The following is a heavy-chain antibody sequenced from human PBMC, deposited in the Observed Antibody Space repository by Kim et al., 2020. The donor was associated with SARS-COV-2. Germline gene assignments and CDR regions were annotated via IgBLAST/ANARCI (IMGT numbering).Heavy chain of an antibody. CDR1: GGSITNDY. J-gene: IGHJ4*02. V-gene: IGHV4-59*01. CDR3: ARDGGWSRGRSIDY. Sequence: SETLSLTCTVSGGSITNDYWTWVRQAPGRGLEWIGFFYYSGTTNYNPSLKSRVTISVDTSKNEFSLRLTSVTAADTAVYYCARDGGWSRGRSIDYWVQGTLVTVSS. D-gene: IGHD6-19*01. CDR2: FYYSGTT.